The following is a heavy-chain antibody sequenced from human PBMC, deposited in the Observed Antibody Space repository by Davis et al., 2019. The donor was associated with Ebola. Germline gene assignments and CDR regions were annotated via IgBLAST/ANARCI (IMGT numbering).Heavy chain of an antibody. CDR2: IKQDGSEK. J-gene: IGHJ4*02. D-gene: IGHD6-19*01. V-gene: IGHV3-7*01. CDR3: ASPYSSGLANY. Sequence: GESLKISCAASGFTFSSYWMGWVRQAPGQGLEWVANIKQDGSEKYYVNSVKGRFTISRDNAKNSLYLQMNSLRAEDTAVYYCASPYSSGLANYWGQGTLVTVSS. CDR1: GFTFSSYW.